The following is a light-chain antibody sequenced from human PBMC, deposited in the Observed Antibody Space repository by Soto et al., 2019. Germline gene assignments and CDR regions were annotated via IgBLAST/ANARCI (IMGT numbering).Light chain of an antibody. Sequence: DIQMTQSPSTLSASVGDRVTITCRASQSLNNWLAWYQQKPGKAPKLLIYDASNLHIGVPSRFSGSESGTEFTLTISSLQPNDFATYYCQQYNTLPWTFGQGTKVKIK. CDR3: QQYNTLPWT. CDR2: DAS. CDR1: QSLNNW. J-gene: IGKJ1*01. V-gene: IGKV1-5*01.